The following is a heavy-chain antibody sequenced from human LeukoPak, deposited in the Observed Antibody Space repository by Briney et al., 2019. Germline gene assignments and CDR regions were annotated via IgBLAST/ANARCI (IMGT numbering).Heavy chain of an antibody. Sequence: PGRSLRLSCAASGFTFSNYGIHRVRQAPGKGLEWVAAISYDGNIKYYADSVRGRFTISRDNSKHTLYLQMNSLRAEDTAVYYCAKDRFPYDSSAPADHWGQGTLVTVSS. J-gene: IGHJ4*02. D-gene: IGHD3-22*01. CDR3: AKDRFPYDSSAPADH. CDR1: GFTFSNYG. CDR2: ISYDGNIK. V-gene: IGHV3-30*18.